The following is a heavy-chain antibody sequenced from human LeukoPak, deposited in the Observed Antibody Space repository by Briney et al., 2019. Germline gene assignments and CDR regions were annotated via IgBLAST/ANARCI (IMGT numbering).Heavy chain of an antibody. CDR1: VYTFTGYY. J-gene: IGHJ4*02. V-gene: IGHV1-2*02. CDR3: AREYCSSTSCETGADY. CDR2: INPNRGGT. D-gene: IGHD2-2*01. Sequence: GASVKVSCKASVYTFTGYYMHWVRQAPGQGLEWMRWINPNRGGTNYAQKFQGRVTMTRDTSISTAYMELSRLRSDDTAVYYCAREYCSSTSCETGADYWGQGTLVTVTS.